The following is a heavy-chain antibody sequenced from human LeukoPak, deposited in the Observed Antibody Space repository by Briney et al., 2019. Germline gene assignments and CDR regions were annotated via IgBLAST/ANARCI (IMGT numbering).Heavy chain of an antibody. D-gene: IGHD3-22*01. Sequence: GGSLRLSCAASGFTFSSYSMNWVRQAPGKGLEWVSSISSSSSYIYYADSVKGRFTISRDNAKNSLYLQMNSLRAEDTAVYYCARGNYYDSSGSNAFDIWGQGTMVTVSS. CDR3: ARGNYYDSSGSNAFDI. CDR2: ISSSSSYI. J-gene: IGHJ3*02. V-gene: IGHV3-21*01. CDR1: GFTFSSYS.